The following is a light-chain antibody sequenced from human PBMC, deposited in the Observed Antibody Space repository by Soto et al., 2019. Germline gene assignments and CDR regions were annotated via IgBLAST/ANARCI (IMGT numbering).Light chain of an antibody. CDR1: QDISNY. V-gene: IGKV1-33*01. CDR3: QQYDNLPLT. Sequence: DIQMTQSTSSLSASVGDRVTITCQASQDISNYLNWYQQKPGKAAELLIYDASNLETGVQSRFSGSGSATDFTFTISGLQPEDIATYYCQQYDNLPLTFGGGTKVDIK. J-gene: IGKJ4*01. CDR2: DAS.